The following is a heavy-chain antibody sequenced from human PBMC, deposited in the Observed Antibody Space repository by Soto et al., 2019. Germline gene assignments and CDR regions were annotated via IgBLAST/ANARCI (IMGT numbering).Heavy chain of an antibody. CDR2: INTYNGNT. Sequence: QVQLVQSGAEVKNPGASVKVSCKASGYTFTRYGIGWARQAPGQGLEWMGWINTYNGNTNYAQNVQGRVTLTTDTSTSTAYMELRCLRSNDTAIHSCAMVYLYVTPSPQDVWGQGTTVIVSS. V-gene: IGHV1-18*01. J-gene: IGHJ6*02. D-gene: IGHD3-16*01. CDR1: GYTFTRYG. CDR3: AMVYLYVTPSPQDV.